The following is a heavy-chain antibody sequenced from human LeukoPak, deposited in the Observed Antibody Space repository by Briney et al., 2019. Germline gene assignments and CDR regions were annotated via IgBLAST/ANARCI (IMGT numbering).Heavy chain of an antibody. CDR1: GFTISSDA. D-gene: IGHD5-12*01. Sequence: PGGSLRLSCAASGFTISSDAMGWVRQAPGKGLEWVSSISGSGSGTNYADSVKGGFTISRDNSKNTLYLQMNSLRAEDTAVYYCAKTYIVATTHFDYWGQGALVTVSS. CDR2: ISGSGSGT. J-gene: IGHJ4*02. CDR3: AKTYIVATTHFDY. V-gene: IGHV3-23*01.